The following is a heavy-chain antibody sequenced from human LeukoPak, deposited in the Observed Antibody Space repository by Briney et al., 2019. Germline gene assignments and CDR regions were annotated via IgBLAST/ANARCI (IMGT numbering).Heavy chain of an antibody. Sequence: GESLKISCRGSGYSFTSYWIGWVRHMPGKGLEWMGIIYPGDSDTRYSPSFQGQVTISADKSISTAYLQWSSLKASDTAMYYCARRLAYCGGDCYSGAFDIWGQGTMVTVSS. CDR3: ARRLAYCGGDCYSGAFDI. D-gene: IGHD2-21*02. CDR1: GYSFTSYW. V-gene: IGHV5-51*01. CDR2: IYPGDSDT. J-gene: IGHJ3*02.